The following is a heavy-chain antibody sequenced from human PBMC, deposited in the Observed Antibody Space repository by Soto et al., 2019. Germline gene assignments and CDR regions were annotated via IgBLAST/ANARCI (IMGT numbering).Heavy chain of an antibody. J-gene: IGHJ6*03. Sequence: EVQLVESGGVLVQPGGSPRLSCAASGFVFSSYHMNWVRQAPGKGLEWISYISSSSDNIYYADSVRGRFTISRDNAKNSLYLQMNSLRAEDTAVYYCARDKGYCSSTSCYYDYYMDVWGKGTTVTVSS. CDR3: ARDKGYCSSTSCYYDYYMDV. D-gene: IGHD2-2*01. CDR2: ISSSSDNI. V-gene: IGHV3-48*01. CDR1: GFVFSSYH.